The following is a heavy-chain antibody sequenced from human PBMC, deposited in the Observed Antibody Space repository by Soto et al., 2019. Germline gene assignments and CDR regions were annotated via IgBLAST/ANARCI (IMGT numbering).Heavy chain of an antibody. J-gene: IGHJ6*02. CDR3: SRHEGQVTTNV. D-gene: IGHD3-22*01. Sequence: SCAAPGFTVSSNYMSWVRQASGKGLEWVGHIRSKVNNYATAYAASVKGRFTISRDDSKNTAYLQMNSLKTEDTAVYYCSRHEGQVTTNVWGQGTTVTVSS. CDR2: IRSKVNNYAT. CDR1: GFTVSSNY. V-gene: IGHV3-73*01.